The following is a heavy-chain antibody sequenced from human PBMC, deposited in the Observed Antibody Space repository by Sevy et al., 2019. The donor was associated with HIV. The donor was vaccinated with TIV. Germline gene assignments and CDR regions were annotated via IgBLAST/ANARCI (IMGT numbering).Heavy chain of an antibody. CDR1: GFTFSSYA. D-gene: IGHD3-3*01. CDR2: ISYDGSNK. CDR3: ARAESGLEESDLDY. V-gene: IGHV3-30-3*01. J-gene: IGHJ4*02. Sequence: GESLKISCAASGFTFSSYAMHWVRQAPGKGLEWVAVISYDGSNKYYADSVKGRFTISRDNSKNTLYLQMNSLRAEDTAVYYCARAESGLEESDLDYWGQGTLVTVSS.